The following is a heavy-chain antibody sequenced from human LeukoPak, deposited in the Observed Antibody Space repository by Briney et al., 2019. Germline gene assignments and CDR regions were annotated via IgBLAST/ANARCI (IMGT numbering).Heavy chain of an antibody. D-gene: IGHD3-3*01. CDR1: GFTFSNFA. CDR2: ISYNGNRT. V-gene: IGHV3-64D*09. CDR3: VKDLGVVRNYFDY. J-gene: IGHJ4*02. Sequence: GGSLRLSCSASGFTFSNFAMHWVRQAPGKGLEYVSAISYNGNRTYYADSLKGRFTISRDNPKNTLYLQMSSLRVEDTAIYYCVKDLGVVRNYFDYWGQGTLVTVSS.